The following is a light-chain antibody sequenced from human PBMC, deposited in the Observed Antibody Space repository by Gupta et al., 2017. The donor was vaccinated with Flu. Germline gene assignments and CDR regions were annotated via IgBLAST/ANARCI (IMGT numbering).Light chain of an antibody. J-gene: IGKJ4*01. CDR3: QQDNNWPLT. V-gene: IGKV3-15*01. Sequence: EIVMTQSPATLSVSPGKRVTLSCRASKSISRNLAWYQQKPGQSPRLVIYDASARAPGFPARFSGSGSVTEFTLTISSIQSEEFAVYYCQQDNNWPLTFGGGTKVEI. CDR1: KSISRN. CDR2: DAS.